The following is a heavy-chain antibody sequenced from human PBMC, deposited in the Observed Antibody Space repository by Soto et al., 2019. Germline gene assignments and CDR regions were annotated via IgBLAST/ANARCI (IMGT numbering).Heavy chain of an antibody. V-gene: IGHV3-23*01. D-gene: IGHD3-22*01. CDR3: AKGPRYYYDSSGYYFDY. Sequence: SLRLSCAASGFTFSSYAMSWVRQAPGKGLEWVSAISGSGGSTYYADSVKGRFTISRDNSKNTLYLQMNSLRAEDTAVYYCAKGPRYYYDSSGYYFDYWGQGTLVTVSS. CDR2: ISGSGGST. CDR1: GFTFSSYA. J-gene: IGHJ4*02.